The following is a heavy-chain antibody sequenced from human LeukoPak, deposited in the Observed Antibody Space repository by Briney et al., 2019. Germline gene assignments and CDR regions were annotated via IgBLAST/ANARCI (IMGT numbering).Heavy chain of an antibody. CDR1: GGSISTYY. CDR2: IFYSGNT. J-gene: IGHJ4*02. CDR3: ARARALQTSPFDC. Sequence: SETLSLTCTVSGGSISTYYWSWIRQPPGKGLEWIGYIFYSGNTNYSPSLKSRVTMSVETSKNQFSLRLNSVTAADTAVYYCARARALQTSPFDCWGQGTLVLVSS. D-gene: IGHD4-11*01. V-gene: IGHV4-59*01.